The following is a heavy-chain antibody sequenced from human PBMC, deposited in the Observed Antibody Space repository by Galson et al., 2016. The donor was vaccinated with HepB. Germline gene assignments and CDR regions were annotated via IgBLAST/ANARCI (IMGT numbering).Heavy chain of an antibody. J-gene: IGHJ6*03. CDR1: EFKFDDYA. D-gene: IGHD6-19*01. V-gene: IGHV3-9*01. CDR3: TKAAIAMAPPYYMDV. Sequence: SLRLSCAASEFKFDDYAMHWGRQVPGKGLQWVSGISWDSRNIGYADSVKGRFTISRDNAKDSLYLQMNSLTTEDTALYYCTKAAIAMAPPYYMDVWGKGTRSPSP. CDR2: ISWDSRNI.